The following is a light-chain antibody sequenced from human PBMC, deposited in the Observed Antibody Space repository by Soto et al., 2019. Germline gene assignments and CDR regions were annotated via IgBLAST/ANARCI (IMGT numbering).Light chain of an antibody. CDR3: AAWDDSLNAVV. CDR1: SSNIGSNT. J-gene: IGLJ2*01. Sequence: QSVLTQPPSASGTPGQRVTISCSGSSSNIGSNTVNWYQQLPGTAPKLLIYSNNQRPSGVPDRFSGSKSGTSASLAISGLQSEDGADYYCAAWDDSLNAVVFGGGTEVTVL. V-gene: IGLV1-44*01. CDR2: SNN.